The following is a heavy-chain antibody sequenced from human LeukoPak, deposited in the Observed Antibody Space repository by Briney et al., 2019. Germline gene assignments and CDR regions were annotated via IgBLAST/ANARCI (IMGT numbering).Heavy chain of an antibody. J-gene: IGHJ3*02. Sequence: GGSLRLSCAASGFTFSDYYMSWIRQAPGKGLEWVSYISSSGSTIYYADSVRGRFTISRDNSKNTLYLQMNSLRAEDTAVYYCAREEMATMLNAFDIWGQGTMVTVSS. CDR2: ISSSGSTI. CDR3: AREEMATMLNAFDI. CDR1: GFTFSDYY. V-gene: IGHV3-11*04. D-gene: IGHD5-24*01.